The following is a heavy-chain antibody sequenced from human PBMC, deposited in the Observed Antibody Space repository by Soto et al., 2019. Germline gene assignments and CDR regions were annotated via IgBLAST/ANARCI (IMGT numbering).Heavy chain of an antibody. CDR3: SGGVGNAF. Sequence: EVHLVESGGGLVQTGGSLRLSCAIFESTVSRDWMNWVRQAPGKGLEWVAHINQDGSEKYYVDSVKGRFTISRDNAKKSLYLQMSCLRPAVTAMYYCSGGVGNAFWGQGALVTVSS. CDR2: INQDGSEK. J-gene: IGHJ4*02. V-gene: IGHV3-7*04. CDR1: ESTVSRDW. D-gene: IGHD1-26*01.